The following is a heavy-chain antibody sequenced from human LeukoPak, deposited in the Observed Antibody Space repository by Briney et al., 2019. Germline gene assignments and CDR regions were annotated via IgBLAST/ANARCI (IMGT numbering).Heavy chain of an antibody. V-gene: IGHV3-23*01. Sequence: GGSLRLSCAASGFTFTSYAMSWVRQAPGKGLEWVSAISGRGGATYYADSVKGRFTISRDNSKNTLYLQMNSLRAEDTAIYYCATSGIAPAGSLDYWGQGTLVTVSS. CDR1: GFTFTSYA. J-gene: IGHJ4*02. CDR3: ATSGIAPAGSLDY. D-gene: IGHD6-13*01. CDR2: ISGRGGAT.